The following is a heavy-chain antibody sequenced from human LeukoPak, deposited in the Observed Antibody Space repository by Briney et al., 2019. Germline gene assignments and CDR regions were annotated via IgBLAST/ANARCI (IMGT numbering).Heavy chain of an antibody. J-gene: IGHJ4*02. CDR1: GGSINSSYYY. D-gene: IGHD6-13*01. CDR2: IYYSGST. CDR3: ARDRLGSAAGHDY. V-gene: IGHV4-39*07. Sequence: PSETLSLTCTVSGGSINSSYYYWGWIRQPPGKGLEWIGSIYYSGSTYYNPSLKSRVTISVDTSKNQFSLKLSSVTAADTAVYYCARDRLGSAAGHDYWGQGTLVTVSS.